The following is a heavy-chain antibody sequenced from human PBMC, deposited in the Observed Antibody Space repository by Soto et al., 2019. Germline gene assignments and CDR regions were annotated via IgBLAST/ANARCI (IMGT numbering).Heavy chain of an antibody. CDR1: GGSISSGDYY. J-gene: IGHJ4*02. V-gene: IGHV4-30-4*01. CDR2: IYYSGST. Sequence: SETLSLTCTVSGGSISSGDYYWSWIRQPPGKGLEWIGYIYYSGSTYYNPSLKSRVTISVDTSRNQFSLKLSSVTAADTAVYYCARELSTVDYDSSGTVGGWGQGTLVTVSS. D-gene: IGHD3-22*01. CDR3: ARELSTVDYDSSGTVGG.